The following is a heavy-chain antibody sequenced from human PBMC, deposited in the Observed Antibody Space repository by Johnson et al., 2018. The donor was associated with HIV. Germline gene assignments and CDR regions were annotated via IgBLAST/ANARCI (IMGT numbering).Heavy chain of an antibody. CDR1: GFTFDDYA. V-gene: IGHV3-9*01. Sequence: VQLVESGGGLVQPGRSLRLSCAASGFTFDDYAMHWVRQAPGKGLEWVSGISWNSGSIGYADSVKGRFTISRDNAKKSLYLQVNSLRADDTALYYCARLGVGATWHAFDIWGQGTMVTVSS. J-gene: IGHJ3*02. CDR3: ARLGVGATWHAFDI. D-gene: IGHD1-26*01. CDR2: ISWNSGSI.